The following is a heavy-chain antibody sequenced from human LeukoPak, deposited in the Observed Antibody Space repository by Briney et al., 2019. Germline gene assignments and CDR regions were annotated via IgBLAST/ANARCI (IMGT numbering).Heavy chain of an antibody. CDR2: INPSGGSSGAT. Sequence: ASVKVSCKTSGYTFSSHYWHWVRQAPGQGLEWIGIINPSGGSSGATTYAQKFRGSVSMTRDMSTNTVYMEMSSLRSEDTAVYYCAREHATSALDHWGQGTLVTVSS. V-gene: IGHV1-46*01. D-gene: IGHD2-2*01. J-gene: IGHJ5*02. CDR1: GYTFSSHY. CDR3: AREHATSALDH.